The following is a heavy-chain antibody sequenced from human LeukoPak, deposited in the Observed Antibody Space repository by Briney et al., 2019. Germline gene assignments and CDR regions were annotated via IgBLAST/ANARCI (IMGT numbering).Heavy chain of an antibody. D-gene: IGHD3-10*01. V-gene: IGHV3-7*01. CDR2: IKQDGSEK. CDR3: ARDTGSYEY. CDR1: GFIFSSYW. J-gene: IGHJ4*02. Sequence: GGSLRLSCAASGFIFSSYWMNWVRQAPGKGLEWVANIKQDGSEKYYLNSVKGRFTISRDNAKNSLYLQMNSLRAEDTAVYYCARDTGSYEYWGQGTLVTVSS.